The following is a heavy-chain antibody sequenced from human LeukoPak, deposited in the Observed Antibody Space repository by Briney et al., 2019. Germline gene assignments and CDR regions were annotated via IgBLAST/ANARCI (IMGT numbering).Heavy chain of an antibody. J-gene: IGHJ4*02. CDR3: ARTSRSSSIDD. Sequence: GGSLRLSCAASGFTFSNYWMSWVRQAPRKGLEWVANINQGGSDKSYVDSVKGWFTISRDNAKNSLYLEMNSLRVEDTAMYYCARTSRSSSIDDWGQGTLVTVSS. CDR2: INQGGSDK. V-gene: IGHV3-7*01. CDR1: GFTFSNYW. D-gene: IGHD2-15*01.